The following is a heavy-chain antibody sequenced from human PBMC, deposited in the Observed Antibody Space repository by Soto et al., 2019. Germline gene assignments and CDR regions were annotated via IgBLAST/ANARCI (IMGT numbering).Heavy chain of an antibody. CDR1: GSTFTSYG. CDR3: ARGRDDTTQFDY. Sequence: GSVKVCSKACGSTFTSYGMSWVRQAPGQGLEWMGWISAYNGNTNYAQKLQGRVTMTTDTSTSTAYMELRSLRSDDTAVYYCARGRDDTTQFDYWGQGTLVTVSS. CDR2: ISAYNGNT. V-gene: IGHV1-18*01. J-gene: IGHJ4*02. D-gene: IGHD3-22*01.